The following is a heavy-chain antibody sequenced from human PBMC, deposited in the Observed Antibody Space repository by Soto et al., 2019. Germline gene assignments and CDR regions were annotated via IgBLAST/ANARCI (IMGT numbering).Heavy chain of an antibody. CDR3: ARAGSGWHIFDY. CDR1: GGSIISGGYC. V-gene: IGHV4-31*03. CDR2: IYYSGST. J-gene: IGHJ4*02. Sequence: SETLSLTCTVSGGSIISGGYCCGWIRQHPGKGLEWIGYIYYSGSTYYNPSLKGRVTISVDTSKNQFSLKLSSVTAADTAVYYCARAGSGWHIFDYWGQGTLVTVSS. D-gene: IGHD6-19*01.